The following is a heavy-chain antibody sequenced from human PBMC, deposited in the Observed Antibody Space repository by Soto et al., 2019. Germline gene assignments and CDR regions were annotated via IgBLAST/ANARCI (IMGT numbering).Heavy chain of an antibody. CDR2: ITSSGASI. V-gene: IGHV3-21*01. J-gene: IGHJ6*03. D-gene: IGHD2-15*01. CDR3: ARDGSEGSGEIGYYYYMDV. CDR1: GFTFSSYS. Sequence: EVQLVESGGGLVKPGGSLRLSCAASGFTFSSYSLNWVRQAPGKGLEWVSSITSSGASIYYADSVKGRFTISRDNAKNSLYLQMNSLRAADTAVYYCARDGSEGSGEIGYYYYMDVWGKGTTATVSS.